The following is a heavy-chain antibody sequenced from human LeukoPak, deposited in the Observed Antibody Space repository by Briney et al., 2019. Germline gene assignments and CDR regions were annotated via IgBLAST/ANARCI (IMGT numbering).Heavy chain of an antibody. D-gene: IGHD3-10*01. CDR3: ARVSVQGYYGSGSFDFQH. V-gene: IGHV3-21*01. J-gene: IGHJ1*01. Sequence: GGSLRLSCAASGFTFSSYIMNWVRQAPGKGLEWVSSISSSSSYIYYADSVKGRFTISRDNAKNSLYLQMNSLRAEDTAVYYCARVSVQGYYGSGSFDFQHWGQGTLVTVSS. CDR1: GFTFSSYI. CDR2: ISSSSSYI.